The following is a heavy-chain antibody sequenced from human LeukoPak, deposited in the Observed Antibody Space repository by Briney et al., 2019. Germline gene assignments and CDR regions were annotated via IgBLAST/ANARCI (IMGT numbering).Heavy chain of an antibody. D-gene: IGHD6-13*01. V-gene: IGHV4-59*08. CDR1: GGSFSGYY. CDR3: ARGSSWYFDY. Sequence: KPSETLSLTCAVYGGSFSGYYWSWIRQPPGKGLEWIGYIYYSGSTNYNPSLKSRVTISVDTSKNQFSLKLSSVTAADTAVYYCARGSSWYFDYWGQGTLVTVSS. J-gene: IGHJ4*02. CDR2: IYYSGST.